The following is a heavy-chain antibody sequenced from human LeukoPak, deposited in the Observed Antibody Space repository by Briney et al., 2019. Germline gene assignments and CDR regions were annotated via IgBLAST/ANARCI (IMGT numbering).Heavy chain of an antibody. CDR3: ARAASLDY. CDR2: ISGGGSTI. J-gene: IGHJ4*02. CDR1: GFTFSTYT. V-gene: IGHV3-48*01. D-gene: IGHD2-2*01. Sequence: GGSLRLSCAASGFTFSTYTMNWVRQAPGKGLEWASYISGGGSTIYYADSVKGRFTISRDNAKNSLFLQLNSLRAEDTAVYYCARAASLDYWGQGTLVTVSS.